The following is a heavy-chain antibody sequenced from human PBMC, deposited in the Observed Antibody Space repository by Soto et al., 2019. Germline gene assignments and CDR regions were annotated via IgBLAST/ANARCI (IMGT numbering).Heavy chain of an antibody. J-gene: IGHJ6*03. V-gene: IGHV4-59*01. CDR3: ATGVYGGSKREWGDYYYYYMDV. CDR1: GGSISSYY. CDR2: IYYSGST. Sequence: SETLSLTCTVSGGSISSYYWSWIRQPPGKGLEWIGYIYYSGSTNYNPSLKSRVTISVDTSKNQFSLKLSSVTAADTAVYYCATGVYGGSKREWGDYYYYYMDVWGKGTTVTVSS. D-gene: IGHD4-17*01.